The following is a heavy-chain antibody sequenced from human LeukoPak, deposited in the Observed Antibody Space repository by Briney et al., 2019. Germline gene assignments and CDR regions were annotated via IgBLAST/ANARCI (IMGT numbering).Heavy chain of an antibody. J-gene: IGHJ4*02. CDR3: VKDRGDGYNYDY. Sequence: GGSLRLSCAASGFAFSSNGMHWVRQAPGKGLEWVAVTSNDERSKYYADSVKGRFTISRDNSKNTLYLQMNSLRVEDAAVYYRVKDRGDGYNYDYWGQGTLVTVSS. V-gene: IGHV3-30*18. CDR2: TSNDERSK. D-gene: IGHD5-24*01. CDR1: GFAFSSNG.